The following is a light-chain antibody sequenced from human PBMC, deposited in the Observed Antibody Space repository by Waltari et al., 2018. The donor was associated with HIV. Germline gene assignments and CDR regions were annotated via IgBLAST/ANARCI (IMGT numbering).Light chain of an antibody. Sequence: QSVLTQPPSASGTPGQRVTISCSGSSSNIGSNTVNWHQQLPGTAPKLLTYSNNQRPPGVPDRFAGSKSGTSASLAISGLQSEDEADYYCAAWDDSLNGVVFGGGTKLTVL. V-gene: IGLV1-44*01. CDR1: SSNIGSNT. J-gene: IGLJ2*01. CDR3: AAWDDSLNGVV. CDR2: SNN.